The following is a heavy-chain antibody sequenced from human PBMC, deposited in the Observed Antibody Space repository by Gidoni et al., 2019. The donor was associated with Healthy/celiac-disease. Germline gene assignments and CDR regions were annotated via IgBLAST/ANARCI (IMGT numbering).Heavy chain of an antibody. CDR1: GFPFSSYA. V-gene: IGHV3-23*01. CDR2: ISGSGGST. J-gene: IGHJ4*02. CDR3: AKDHRADYYDSSPHSEDY. Sequence: EVQLLESGGVLVQPGGSLRLSCAASGFPFSSYAMSWVRQAPGKGLEWVSAISGSGGSTYYADSVKGRFTISRDNSKNTLYLQMNSLRAEDTAVYYCAKDHRADYYDSSPHSEDYWGQGTLVTVSS. D-gene: IGHD3-22*01.